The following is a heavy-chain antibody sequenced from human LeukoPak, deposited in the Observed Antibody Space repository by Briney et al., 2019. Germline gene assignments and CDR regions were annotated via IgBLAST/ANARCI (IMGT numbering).Heavy chain of an antibody. D-gene: IGHD6-19*01. V-gene: IGHV3-23*01. Sequence: GGSLRLSCTASGFTFSSYAMYWVRQAPGKGLEWVSGIFGSGGSAHYADSVKGRFTISRDNSQNTVYLQMNSLRAEDTAVYYCEKTTTGYSSGRNPAWPVDYWGQGTLVTVSS. J-gene: IGHJ4*02. CDR2: IFGSGGSA. CDR1: GFTFSSYA. CDR3: EKTTTGYSSGRNPAWPVDY.